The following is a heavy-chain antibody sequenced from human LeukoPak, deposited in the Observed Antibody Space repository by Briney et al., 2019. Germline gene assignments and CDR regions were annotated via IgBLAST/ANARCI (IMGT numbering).Heavy chain of an antibody. CDR3: AIERDADAFDI. V-gene: IGHV1-2*02. D-gene: IGHD2-21*01. CDR2: INPNSGGT. Sequence: ASVKVSCKASRYTFTGYYMHWVRPAPGQGLECMGWINPNSGGTNYAQKFQGRVTMTRDTSISTAYMELSRLRSDDTAVYYCAIERDADAFDIWGQGTMVTVSS. J-gene: IGHJ3*02. CDR1: RYTFTGYY.